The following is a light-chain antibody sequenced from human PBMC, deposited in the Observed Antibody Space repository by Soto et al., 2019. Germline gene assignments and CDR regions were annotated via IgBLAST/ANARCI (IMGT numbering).Light chain of an antibody. V-gene: IGKV1-5*01. CDR2: AAS. CDR1: QSISSW. J-gene: IGKJ1*01. CDR3: QQYSTYPWT. Sequence: DIPMTQSPSTLSASVGDRVSITCRASQSISSWLAWYQQKPGKAPKLLIYAASNVQIGVPSTFSGSRSETDLNLAISSLQPDDFATYYCQQYSTYPWTFGQGTKVEIK.